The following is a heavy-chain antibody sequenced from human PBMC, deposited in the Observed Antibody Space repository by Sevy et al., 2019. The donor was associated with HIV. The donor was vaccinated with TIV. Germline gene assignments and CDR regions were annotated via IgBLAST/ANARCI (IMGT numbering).Heavy chain of an antibody. CDR1: GYPFSTYA. CDR2: ISAYNGHT. D-gene: IGHD6-19*01. Sequence: ASVKVSCKASGYPFSTYAISWVRQAPGQGLECMGWISAYNGHTNYAQSLQDRVTMTTDTSTSTAYMELRSLRSDDTAVYYCARLEASGSGWYGNGMDVWGQETTVTVSS. J-gene: IGHJ6*02. V-gene: IGHV1-18*01. CDR3: ARLEASGSGWYGNGMDV.